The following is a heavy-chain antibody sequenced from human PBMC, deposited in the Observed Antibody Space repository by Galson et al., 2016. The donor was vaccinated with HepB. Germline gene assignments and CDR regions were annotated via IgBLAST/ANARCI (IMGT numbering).Heavy chain of an antibody. D-gene: IGHD2-15*01. CDR3: TKQVADGGLGDT. CDR2: LSYNGLNQ. CDR1: GFVFSNYG. J-gene: IGHJ5*02. Sequence: SLRLSCAASGFVFSNYGMHWVRQAPGKGLEWVAGLSYNGLNQHYPDSLMGRFTVSRDNSQSIMYLQMDSLRPDDTAVYYCTKQVADGGLGDTWGQGTVVTVSS. V-gene: IGHV3-30*18.